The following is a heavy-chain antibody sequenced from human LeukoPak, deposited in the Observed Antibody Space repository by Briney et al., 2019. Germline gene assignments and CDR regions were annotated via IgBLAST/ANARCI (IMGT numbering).Heavy chain of an antibody. J-gene: IGHJ4*02. Sequence: PGGSLRLSCAASGFTFSSYAMSWVRQAPGKGLEWVSAISGSGGSTYYADSVKGRFTISRDNSKNTLYLQMNSLRAEDTAVYYCAKVSYDYVWGRYRPRTYYFDYWGQGTLVTVPS. CDR3: AKVSYDYVWGRYRPRTYYFDY. CDR2: ISGSGGST. D-gene: IGHD3-16*02. CDR1: GFTFSSYA. V-gene: IGHV3-23*01.